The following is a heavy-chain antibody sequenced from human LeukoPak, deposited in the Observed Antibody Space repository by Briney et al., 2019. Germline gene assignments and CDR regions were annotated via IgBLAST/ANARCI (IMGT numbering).Heavy chain of an antibody. Sequence: GASVKVSCKVSGYSSTAYFIHWVRQAPGQGLEWMGWIDPNTGGTNCAQKFQGRVTMTRDTSISAVYMELSSLRSDDTALYYCARGGGYSWFDYWGQGTLVTVSS. J-gene: IGHJ4*02. D-gene: IGHD5-18*01. CDR1: GYSSTAYF. CDR2: IDPNTGGT. CDR3: ARGGGYSWFDY. V-gene: IGHV1-2*02.